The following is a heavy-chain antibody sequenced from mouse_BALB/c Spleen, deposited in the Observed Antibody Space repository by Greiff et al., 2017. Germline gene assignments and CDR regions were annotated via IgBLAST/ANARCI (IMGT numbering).Heavy chain of an antibody. CDR1: GFTFSDYY. Sequence: VQLKESGGGLVKPGGSLKLSCAASGFTFSDYYMYWVRQTPEKRLEWVATISDGGSYTYYPDSVKGRFTISRDNAKNNLYLQMSSLKSEDTAMYYCARELYYAMDYWGQGTSVTVSS. V-gene: IGHV5-4*02. CDR2: ISDGGSYT. CDR3: ARELYYAMDY. J-gene: IGHJ4*01.